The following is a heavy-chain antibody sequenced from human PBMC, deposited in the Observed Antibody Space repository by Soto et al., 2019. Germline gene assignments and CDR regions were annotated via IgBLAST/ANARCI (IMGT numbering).Heavy chain of an antibody. CDR3: ARDFDDGGVDY. CDR1: GGSISSYY. J-gene: IGHJ4*02. V-gene: IGHV4-59*01. CDR2: IYYSGST. D-gene: IGHD4-17*01. Sequence: SETLSLTCTVSGGSISSYYWSWLRQPPGKGLEWIGYIYYSGSTNYNPSLKSRVTISVDTSKNQFSLKLSSVTAADTAVYYCARDFDDGGVDYWGQGTLVTVSS.